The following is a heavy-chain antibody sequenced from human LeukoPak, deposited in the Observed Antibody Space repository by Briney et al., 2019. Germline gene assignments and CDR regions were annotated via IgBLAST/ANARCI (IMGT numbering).Heavy chain of an antibody. Sequence: GGSLRLSCAASGFTFSSYGMSWVRQVPGKGLEWVSGISGNSASTYYADSVKGQFTISRDNSKNTLYLQMNSLRAEDTALYYCAKKVGTTLGAFDIWGQGTMVTVSS. CDR3: AKKVGTTLGAFDI. V-gene: IGHV3-23*01. J-gene: IGHJ3*02. CDR2: ISGNSAST. D-gene: IGHD1-26*01. CDR1: GFTFSSYG.